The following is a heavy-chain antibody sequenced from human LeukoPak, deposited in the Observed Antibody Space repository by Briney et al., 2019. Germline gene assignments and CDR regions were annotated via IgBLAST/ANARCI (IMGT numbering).Heavy chain of an antibody. V-gene: IGHV3-9*01. CDR2: ISWNSGSI. Sequence: GGSLRLSCAASGFTFDDYAMHWVRQAPGKGVEWVSGISWNSGSIGYADSVKGRFTISRDNAKNSLYLQMNSLRAEDTALYYCAKEGTSSGIDYWGQGTLVTVSS. J-gene: IGHJ4*02. D-gene: IGHD3-10*01. CDR1: GFTFDDYA. CDR3: AKEGTSSGIDY.